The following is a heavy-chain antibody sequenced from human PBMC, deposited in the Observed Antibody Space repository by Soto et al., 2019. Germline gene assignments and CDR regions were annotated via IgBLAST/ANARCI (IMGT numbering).Heavy chain of an antibody. Sequence: EVQLLESGGGLVQPGGSLRLSCAASGFTFSSYAMSWVRQAPGKGLEWVSAISGSGGSTYYADSVKGRFTISRDNSKNTRYLQMNSLRAEDTAVYYCAMGFYYYYGMDVWGQGTTVTVSS. CDR3: AMGFYYYYGMDV. V-gene: IGHV3-23*01. J-gene: IGHJ6*02. CDR1: GFTFSSYA. CDR2: ISGSGGST.